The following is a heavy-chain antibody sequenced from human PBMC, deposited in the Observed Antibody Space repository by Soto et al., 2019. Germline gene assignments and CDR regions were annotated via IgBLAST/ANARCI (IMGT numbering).Heavy chain of an antibody. D-gene: IGHD1-26*01. Sequence: GGSLRLSCAASGFTLSDYGMHWVRQAPGNGIEWVANIWYDESNKYYADSGTGRRTISRDNSNNMVYLQMNSLRAEDTALYYCAKGGSNPAMDVWGQGTTVTVSS. CDR2: IWYDESNK. CDR1: GFTLSDYG. V-gene: IGHV3-30*02. CDR3: AKGGSNPAMDV. J-gene: IGHJ6*02.